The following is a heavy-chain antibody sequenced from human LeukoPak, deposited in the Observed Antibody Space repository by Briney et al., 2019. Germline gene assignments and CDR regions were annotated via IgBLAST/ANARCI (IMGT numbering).Heavy chain of an antibody. V-gene: IGHV3-7*03. CDR3: ARDMGAGMGYCSSTSCPTYDAFDI. Sequence: GGSLGLSCAASGFTFSSYWMSWVRQAPGKGLEWVANIKQDGSEKYYVDSVKGRFTISRDNAKNSLYLQMNSLRAEDTAVYYCARDMGAGMGYCSSTSCPTYDAFDIWGQGTMVTVSS. J-gene: IGHJ3*02. D-gene: IGHD2-2*01. CDR2: IKQDGSEK. CDR1: GFTFSSYW.